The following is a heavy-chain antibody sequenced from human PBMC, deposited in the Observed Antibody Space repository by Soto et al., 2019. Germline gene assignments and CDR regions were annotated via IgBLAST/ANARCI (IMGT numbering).Heavy chain of an antibody. Sequence: PSETLSLTCAVYGGSFSGYYWSWIRQPPGKGLEWIGEINHSGSTNYNPSLKSRVTISVDTSKNQFSLKLSSVTAADTAVYYCARGSWITKIVVVNRSGFDYWGQGTLVTVSS. V-gene: IGHV4-34*01. D-gene: IGHD3-22*01. CDR2: INHSGST. CDR3: ARGSWITKIVVVNRSGFDY. J-gene: IGHJ4*02. CDR1: GGSFSGYY.